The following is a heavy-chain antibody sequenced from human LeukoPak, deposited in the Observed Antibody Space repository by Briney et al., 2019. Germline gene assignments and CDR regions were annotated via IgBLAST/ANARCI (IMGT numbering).Heavy chain of an antibody. CDR2: ISWNSGSI. J-gene: IGHJ5*02. V-gene: IGHV3-9*01. CDR1: GFTFDDYV. CDR3: AKGLYSSSYSWFDP. Sequence: PGRSLRLSCAASGFTFDDYVMHWVRQAPGKGLEWVSGISWNSGSIGYADSVKGRSTISRDNAKNSLYLQMNSLRAEDTALYYCAKGLYSSSYSWFDPWGQGTLVTVSS. D-gene: IGHD6-6*01.